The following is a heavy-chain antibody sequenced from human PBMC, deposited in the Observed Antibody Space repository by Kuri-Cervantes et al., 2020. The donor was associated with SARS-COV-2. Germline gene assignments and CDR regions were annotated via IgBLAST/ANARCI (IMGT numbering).Heavy chain of an antibody. D-gene: IGHD2-2*01. V-gene: IGHV1-69*13. Sequence: SVKVSCKASGCTFSSYAISWVRQAPGQGLEWMGGIIPIFGTANYAQKFQGRVTITADESTSTAYMELSSLRSEDTAVYYCARALFGQLTPSWTIDYWGQGTLVTVSS. CDR3: ARALFGQLTPSWTIDY. J-gene: IGHJ4*02. CDR1: GCTFSSYA. CDR2: IIPIFGTA.